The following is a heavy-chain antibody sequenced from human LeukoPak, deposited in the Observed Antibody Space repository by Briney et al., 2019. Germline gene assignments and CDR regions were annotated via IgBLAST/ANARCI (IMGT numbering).Heavy chain of an antibody. CDR1: GFTFTSSA. J-gene: IGHJ5*02. V-gene: IGHV1-58*02. CDR3: AAEIAVASGIVLDP. D-gene: IGHD6-19*01. CDR2: IFVGSGNT. Sequence: SVKVSCKASGFTFTSSAMQWVRQARGQRLEWIGWIFVGSGNTNYAQKFQERVTITRDMSTSTAYMELSSLRSEDTAVYYCAAEIAVASGIVLDPWGQGTLVTVSS.